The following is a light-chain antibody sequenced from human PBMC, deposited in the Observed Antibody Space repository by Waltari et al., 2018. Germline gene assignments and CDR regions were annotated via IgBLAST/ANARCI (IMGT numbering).Light chain of an antibody. J-gene: IGKJ4*01. V-gene: IGKV1-39*01. CDR2: AAS. CDR1: QSIGTW. CDR3: QQSYNDPLT. Sequence: DIQMTQSPSTLSASVGDRVTITCRASQSIGTWLAWYQQKPGKAPKLLIYAASTLQSGVPSRFSGSGSGTDFTLTINRLQPEDFATYFCQQSYNDPLTFGGGTKMEIK.